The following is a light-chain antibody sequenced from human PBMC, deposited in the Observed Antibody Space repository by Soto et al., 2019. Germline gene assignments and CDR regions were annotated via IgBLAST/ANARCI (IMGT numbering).Light chain of an antibody. V-gene: IGKV1-5*03. CDR2: KAS. CDR3: QQYHIYSEA. CDR1: QTIDSW. Sequence: DIQMTQSPSTLSASVGDRVTITCRASQTIDSWLAWYQQRPGKPPNLLIYKASTLASGVPSRFSGSGSGTEFTLTINSLQPDDFATYYCQQYHIYSEALGHGTKVDIK. J-gene: IGKJ1*01.